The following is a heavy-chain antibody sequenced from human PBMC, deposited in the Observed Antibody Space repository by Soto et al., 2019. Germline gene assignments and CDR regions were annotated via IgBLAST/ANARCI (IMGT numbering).Heavy chain of an antibody. CDR2: INHSGST. D-gene: IGHD4-17*01. J-gene: IGHJ6*02. Sequence: QVQLQQWGAGLLKPSETLSLTCAVYGGSFSGYYWSWIHQPPGKGLEWIGEINHSGSTNYNPSLKSRVTISVDTSKNQFSLKLSSVTAADTAVYYCARGLRAYYYGMDVWGQGTTVTVSS. V-gene: IGHV4-34*01. CDR3: ARGLRAYYYGMDV. CDR1: GGSFSGYY.